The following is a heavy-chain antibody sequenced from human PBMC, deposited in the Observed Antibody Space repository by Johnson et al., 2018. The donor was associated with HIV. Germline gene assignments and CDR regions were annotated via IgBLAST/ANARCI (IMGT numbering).Heavy chain of an antibody. D-gene: IGHD1-7*01. J-gene: IGHJ3*02. V-gene: IGHV3-9*01. CDR1: GFTFDDYA. Sequence: VQLVESGGGLVQPGRSLRLSCAASGFTFDDYAIHWVRQAPGKGLEWVPGLSWNSILIRYADSVKGRFTIYRDNANNSLYLQMNSLRVEDTALYYCAKDRELLELSHAFDSWGQGTMVTVSS. CDR3: AKDRELLELSHAFDS. CDR2: LSWNSILI.